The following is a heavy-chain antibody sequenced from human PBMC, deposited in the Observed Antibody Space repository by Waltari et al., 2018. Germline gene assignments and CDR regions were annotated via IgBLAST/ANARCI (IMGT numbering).Heavy chain of an antibody. CDR3: ARGKTGYSHGFDV. V-gene: IGHV4-34*01. D-gene: IGHD3-9*01. CDR2: INHIGHI. Sequence: QVQLQQWGAGLLKPSETLSLTCAVYGEYFSGYYWIWIRQPPGKGLEWIGQINHIGHINYNPSLKSRVTISADTSKDHFSLNLTSVTAADTAVYYCARGKTGYSHGFDVWGQGHTVTVS. CDR1: GEYFSGYY. J-gene: IGHJ6*02.